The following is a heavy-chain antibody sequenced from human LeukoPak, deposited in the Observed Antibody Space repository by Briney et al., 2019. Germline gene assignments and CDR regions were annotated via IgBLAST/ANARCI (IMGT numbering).Heavy chain of an antibody. CDR2: INHSGSA. CDR1: GGSFSGYS. J-gene: IGHJ4*02. CDR3: ARALGY. Sequence: KPSETLSLTCAVYGGSFSGYSWIGIRQPPGKGLEWTGEINHSGSANYNPSLKSRVNISVDTSKNQFSLKLSSVTAADTAVYYCARALGYWGQGTLVTVSS. V-gene: IGHV4-34*01.